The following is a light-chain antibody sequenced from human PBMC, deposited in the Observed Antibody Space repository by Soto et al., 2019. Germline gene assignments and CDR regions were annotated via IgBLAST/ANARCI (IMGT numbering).Light chain of an antibody. CDR1: QSITSSY. CDR2: AVS. V-gene: IGKV3-20*01. Sequence: ETVLTQSPGTLSLSPGERATLSCRAGQSITSSYLAWYQQKPGQPPRLLIYAVSSRATGIPDRFSGSGSGTDFTLTISRLEPEDFAVYYCQQYGSPLTFGGGTKVEIK. J-gene: IGKJ4*01. CDR3: QQYGSPLT.